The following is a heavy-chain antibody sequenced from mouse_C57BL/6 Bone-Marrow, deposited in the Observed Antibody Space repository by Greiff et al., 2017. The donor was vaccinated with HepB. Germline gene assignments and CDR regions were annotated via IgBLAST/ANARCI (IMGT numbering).Heavy chain of an antibody. CDR3: ARRDGNYGAWFAY. CDR1: GYTFTSYW. D-gene: IGHD2-1*01. V-gene: IGHV1-69*01. CDR2: IDPSDSYT. J-gene: IGHJ3*01. Sequence: QVQLQQPGAELVKPGASVKMSCKASGYTFTSYWMHWVKQRPGQGLEWIGEIDPSDSYTNYNQKFKGKSTLTVDKSSSTAYLQLSSLTSEDSAVYYGARRDGNYGAWFAYWGQGTLVTVSA.